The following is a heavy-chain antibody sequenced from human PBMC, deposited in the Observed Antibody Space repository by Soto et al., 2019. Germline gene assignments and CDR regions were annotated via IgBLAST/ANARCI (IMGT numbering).Heavy chain of an antibody. CDR1: DFSFSSYT. Sequence: PGGSLRLSCAASDFSFSSYTMNWVRQAPGKGLEWVSSISSAGTYIYYADSVKGRFTISRDNAKKSLYLEMNSLRAEDTAVYYCARESEDLTSNFDYWGQGTLVTDSS. V-gene: IGHV3-21*01. J-gene: IGHJ4*02. CDR2: ISSAGTYI. CDR3: ARESEDLTSNFDY.